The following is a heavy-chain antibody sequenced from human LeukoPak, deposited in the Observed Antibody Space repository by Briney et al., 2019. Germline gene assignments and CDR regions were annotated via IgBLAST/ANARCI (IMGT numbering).Heavy chain of an antibody. V-gene: IGHV4-31*03. D-gene: IGHD6-13*01. CDR1: GGSISSGGYY. CDR2: IYYSGST. CDR3: ASRRVAAAGTADHWYFDL. Sequence: PSETLSLTCTVSGGSISSGGYYWSWIRQHPGKGLEWIVYIYYSGSTYYNPSLKSRVTISVDTSKNQFSLKLSSVTAADTAVYYCASRRVAAAGTADHWYFDLWGRGTLVTVSS. J-gene: IGHJ2*01.